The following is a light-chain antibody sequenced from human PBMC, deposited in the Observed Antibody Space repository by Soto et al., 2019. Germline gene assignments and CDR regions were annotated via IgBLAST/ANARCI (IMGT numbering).Light chain of an antibody. CDR3: QSYDRSLSGYV. CDR1: SSNIGANYD. J-gene: IGLJ1*01. CDR2: ANS. Sequence: QSVLTQPPSVSGAPGQRVTISCTGSSSNIGANYDVHWYQQPPGTAPRLLIYANSNRPSGVPGRFSGSKSGTSASLAITGLQADDDADYSCQSYDRSLSGYVFGTGTKVTVL. V-gene: IGLV1-40*01.